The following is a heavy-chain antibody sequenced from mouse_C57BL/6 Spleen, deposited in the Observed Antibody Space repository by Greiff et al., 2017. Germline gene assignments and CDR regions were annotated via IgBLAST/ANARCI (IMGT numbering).Heavy chain of an antibody. J-gene: IGHJ4*01. Sequence: VQGVESGPGLVAPSQSLSITCTVSGFSLTSYGVSWVRQPPGKGLEWLGVIWGDGSTNYHSALISRLSISKDNSKSQVYLKLNSQQTNDTATYYGAKKGGYYVGNALDYWGQGTSVTVSS. CDR1: GFSLTSYG. V-gene: IGHV2-3*01. D-gene: IGHD2-3*01. CDR3: AKKGGYYVGNALDY. CDR2: IWGDGST.